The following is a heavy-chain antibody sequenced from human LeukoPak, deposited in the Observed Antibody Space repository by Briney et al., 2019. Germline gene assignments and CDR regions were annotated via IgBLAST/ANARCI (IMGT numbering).Heavy chain of an antibody. V-gene: IGHV3-23*01. CDR1: GFTFSSYA. Sequence: GGSLRLSCAASGFTFSSYAMSWVRQAPGKGLEWVSAISGSGGSTYYADSVKGRFTISRDNSKNTLYLQMNGLRAEDTAVYYCAKDRGAWGYCSSTSCYPDYWGQGTLVTVSS. CDR3: AKDRGAWGYCSSTSCYPDY. D-gene: IGHD2-2*01. CDR2: ISGSGGST. J-gene: IGHJ4*02.